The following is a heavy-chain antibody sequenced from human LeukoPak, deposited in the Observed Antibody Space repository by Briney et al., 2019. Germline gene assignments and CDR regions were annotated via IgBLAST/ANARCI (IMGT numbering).Heavy chain of an antibody. D-gene: IGHD3-10*01. CDR1: GFSFSSYA. CDR2: VSGSGGTT. J-gene: IGHJ6*02. V-gene: IGHV3-23*01. CDR3: AKGINYYGSGSYIYYYYGMDV. Sequence: GGSLRLSCAASGFSFSSYAMSWVRQAPGKGLEWVSAVSGSGGTTYYADSVKGRFTISRDNSKSTLYLQMNSLRAEDTAVYYCAKGINYYGSGSYIYYYYGMDVWGQGTTVTVSS.